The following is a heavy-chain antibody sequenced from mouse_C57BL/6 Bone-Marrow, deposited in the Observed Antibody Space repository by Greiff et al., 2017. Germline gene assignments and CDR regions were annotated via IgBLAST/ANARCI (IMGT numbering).Heavy chain of an antibody. V-gene: IGHV5-9-1*02. D-gene: IGHD4-1*01. J-gene: IGHJ2*01. Sequence: EVMLVESGEGLVKPGGSLKLSCAASGFTFSSYAISWVRQTPEKRLVWVAYISSGGDYIYYAATVKGLFSISRDNARNTLYLQMSSLKSEDTAMYYCTRGELVFDYWGQGTTLTVSS. CDR2: ISSGGDYI. CDR3: TRGELVFDY. CDR1: GFTFSSYA.